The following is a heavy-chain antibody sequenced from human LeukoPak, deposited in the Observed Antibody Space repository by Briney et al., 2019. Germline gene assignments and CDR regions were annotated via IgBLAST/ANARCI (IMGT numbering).Heavy chain of an antibody. CDR3: ARTRGIPDDYIDY. D-gene: IGHD1-14*01. Sequence: SETLSLTSTVSGGSISSSSYYWGWTRQPPGKGLEWIGSIYYSGSTYYNPSLKTRVTISVDTSKNQFSLKLSSVTAADRAVYYSARTRGIPDDYIDYWGHGTLVTVSS. CDR2: IYYSGST. J-gene: IGHJ4*01. CDR1: GGSISSSSYY. V-gene: IGHV4-39*01.